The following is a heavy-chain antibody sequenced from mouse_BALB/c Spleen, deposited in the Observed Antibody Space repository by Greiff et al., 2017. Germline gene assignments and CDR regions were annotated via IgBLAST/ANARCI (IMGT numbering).Heavy chain of an antibody. D-gene: IGHD2-14*01. Sequence: VQLQQSGAELAKPGASVKMSCKASGYTFTSYWMHWVKQRPGQGLEWIGYINPSTGYTEYNQKFKDKATLTADKSSSTAYMQLSSLTSEDSAVYYCARRGRYDDYAMDYWGQGTSVTVSS. CDR2: INPSTGYT. CDR3: ARRGRYDDYAMDY. V-gene: IGHV1-7*01. CDR1: GYTFTSYW. J-gene: IGHJ4*01.